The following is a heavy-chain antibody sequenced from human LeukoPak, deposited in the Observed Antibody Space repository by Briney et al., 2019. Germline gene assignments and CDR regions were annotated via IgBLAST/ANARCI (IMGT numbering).Heavy chain of an antibody. D-gene: IGHD6-13*01. CDR1: GGSISSYY. V-gene: IGHV4-59*01. J-gene: IGHJ4*02. CDR2: IYYSGST. Sequence: PSETLSLTCTVSGGSISSYYWSWIRQPPGKGLEWIGYIYYSGSTNYNPSLKSRVTISVDTSKNQFSLKLSSVTAADTAVYYCARVFYREGYSSSWSVSDYWGQGTLVTVSS. CDR3: ARVFYREGYSSSWSVSDY.